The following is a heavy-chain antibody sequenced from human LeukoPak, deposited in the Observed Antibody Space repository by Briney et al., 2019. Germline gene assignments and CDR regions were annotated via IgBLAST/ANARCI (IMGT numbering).Heavy chain of an antibody. Sequence: PSETLSLTCTVSGVSVSSGSYYWSWIRQPPGKGLEWIGYIYYSGSTNYNPSLKSRVTISVDTSKNQFSLKLSSVTAADTAVYYCARSLGGDYGDYWGQGTLVTVSS. J-gene: IGHJ4*02. CDR2: IYYSGST. D-gene: IGHD2-21*01. CDR3: ARSLGGDYGDY. V-gene: IGHV4-61*01. CDR1: GVSVSSGSYY.